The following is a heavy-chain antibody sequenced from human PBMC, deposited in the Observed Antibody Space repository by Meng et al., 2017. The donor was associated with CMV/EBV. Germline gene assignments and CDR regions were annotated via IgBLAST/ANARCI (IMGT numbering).Heavy chain of an antibody. CDR1: GFTFSDYY. D-gene: IGHD2-15*01. CDR2: ISSSGSTI. V-gene: IGHV3-11*01. J-gene: IGHJ3*02. Sequence: GESLKISCVASGFTFSDYYMSWIRQAPGKGLEWVSYISSSGSTIYYADSVKGRFTISRDNAKNSLYLQMNSLRAEDTAVYYCARGGVVGAFDIWGQGTMVTVSS. CDR3: ARGGVVGAFDI.